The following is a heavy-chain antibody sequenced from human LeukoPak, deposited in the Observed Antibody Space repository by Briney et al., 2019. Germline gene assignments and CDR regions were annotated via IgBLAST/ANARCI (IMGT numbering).Heavy chain of an antibody. CDR1: GGSISSGGYY. CDR2: IYYSGST. CDR3: ARDYCSGGSCYSKNWYFDL. J-gene: IGHJ2*01. V-gene: IGHV4-31*03. D-gene: IGHD2-15*01. Sequence: PSETLPLTCTVSGGSISSGGYYWSWIRQHPGKGLEWIGYIYYSGSTYYNPSLKSRVTISVDTSKNQFSLKLSSVTAADTAVYYCARDYCSGGSCYSKNWYFDLWGRGTLVTVSS.